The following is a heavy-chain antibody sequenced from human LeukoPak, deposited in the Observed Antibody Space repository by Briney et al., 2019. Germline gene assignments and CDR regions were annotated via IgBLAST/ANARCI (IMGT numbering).Heavy chain of an antibody. Sequence: ASVKVSCKASGYTFTSYAMHWVRQAPGQRLEWMGWINAGNGNTEYSQKFQGRVTITRDTSASTAYMELSSLRSEDTAVYYCARDRKPSYSSGWYYFDYWGQGTLVTVSS. CDR2: INAGNGNT. CDR1: GYTFTSYA. D-gene: IGHD6-19*01. CDR3: ARDRKPSYSSGWYYFDY. J-gene: IGHJ4*02. V-gene: IGHV1-3*01.